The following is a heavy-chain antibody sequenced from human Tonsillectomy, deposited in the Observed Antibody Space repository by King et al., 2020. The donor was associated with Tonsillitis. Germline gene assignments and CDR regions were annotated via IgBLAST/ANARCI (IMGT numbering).Heavy chain of an antibody. CDR1: GFTFSSCA. V-gene: IGHV3-23*04. Sequence: VQLVESGGGLVQPGGSLRLSCAASGFTFSSCAMTWFRQAPGMRLEWVSAISGSAGGTYYADTVKGRFTISRDNSKNTLYLQMNSLRAEDTAVYYCAKGWVEMDAWGQGTLVTVSS. CDR3: AKGWVEMDA. CDR2: ISGSAGGT. J-gene: IGHJ4*02. D-gene: IGHD5-24*01.